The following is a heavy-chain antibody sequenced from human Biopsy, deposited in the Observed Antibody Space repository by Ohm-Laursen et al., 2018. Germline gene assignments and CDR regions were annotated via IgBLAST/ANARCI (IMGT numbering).Heavy chain of an antibody. CDR1: GVTLSGYK. D-gene: IGHD3-16*01. Sequence: SLRLSCAASGVTLSGYKMNWVRQAPGKGLEWVSNINSVGTIYYADSVRGRFTISRDNAKNSLYLQMNSLRVEDTAVYYCARSVGIMAAPIDYWGQGTLVTVSS. CDR3: ARSVGIMAAPIDY. V-gene: IGHV3-69-1*01. CDR2: INSVGTI. J-gene: IGHJ4*02.